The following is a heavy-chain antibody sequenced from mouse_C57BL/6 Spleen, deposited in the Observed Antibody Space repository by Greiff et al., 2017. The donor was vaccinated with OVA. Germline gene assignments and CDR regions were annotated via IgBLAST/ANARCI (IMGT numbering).Heavy chain of an antibody. CDR2: IDPENGDT. D-gene: IGHD3-3*01. V-gene: IGHV14-4*01. Sequence: DVKLQESGAELVRPGASVTLSCTASGFNIKDDYMHWVKQSPEQGLEWIGWIDPENGDTEYASKFQGKATITADTSSNTAYLQLSSLTSEDTAVYYCTTSEGRGVYYAMDYWGKGTSVTVSS. J-gene: IGHJ4*01. CDR3: TTSEGRGVYYAMDY. CDR1: GFNIKDDY.